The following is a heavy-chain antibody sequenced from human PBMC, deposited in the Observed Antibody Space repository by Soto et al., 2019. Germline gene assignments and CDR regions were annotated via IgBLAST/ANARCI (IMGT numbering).Heavy chain of an antibody. J-gene: IGHJ6*02. Sequence: VGSRTLSCAAFGWTLSTSIMNWVRQAPGRGLEWISYIRRHTSVTAYADSVEGRFTVSRDNARNSVSLQMDSLRDEDAAVYYCARIKLVEWFFINVDVYDMDVWGQGTPVTVSS. CDR2: IRRHTSVT. V-gene: IGHV3-48*02. D-gene: IGHD3-3*01. CDR1: GWTLSTSI. CDR3: ARIKLVEWFFINVDVYDMDV.